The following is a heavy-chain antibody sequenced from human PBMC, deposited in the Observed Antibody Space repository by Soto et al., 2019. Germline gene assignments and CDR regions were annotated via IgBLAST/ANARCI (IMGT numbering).Heavy chain of an antibody. CDR2: IWYDGSNK. Sequence: QVQLVESGGGVVQPGRSLRLSCAASGFTFSDYGMHWVRQAPGKGLEWVALIWYDGSNKYYADSVKGRFTISRDNSKDTLSLQMNSLRAVDTAVYYCARDVRVAAIYPDGFDVWGQGTMVTVSS. CDR1: GFTFSDYG. J-gene: IGHJ3*01. V-gene: IGHV3-33*01. D-gene: IGHD2-15*01. CDR3: ARDVRVAAIYPDGFDV.